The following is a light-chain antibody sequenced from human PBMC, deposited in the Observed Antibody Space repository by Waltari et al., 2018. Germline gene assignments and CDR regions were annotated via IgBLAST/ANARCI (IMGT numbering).Light chain of an antibody. V-gene: IGKV2-29*02. Sequence: EIVMTQTPLSLPVTPGEPASISCRSSQSLLHNNGNTYLYWYLQKPGQPPLLLIYRVSNRFYGVPERFSGSGSGTDFTLKISRVEPEDVGDYYCMQALETPYSFGQGTKVEIK. J-gene: IGKJ2*03. CDR2: RVS. CDR1: QSLLHNNGNTY. CDR3: MQALETPYS.